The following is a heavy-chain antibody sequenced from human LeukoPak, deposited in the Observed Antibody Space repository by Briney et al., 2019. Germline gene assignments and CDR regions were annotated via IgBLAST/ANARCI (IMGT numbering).Heavy chain of an antibody. V-gene: IGHV1-69*05. Sequence: ASVKVSCKASGGTFSSYAISWVRQAPGQGLEWMGGIIPIFGTANYAQRFQGRVTITTDESTSTAYMELSSLRSEDTAVYYCAISLEQWLVWFRDWGQGTLVTVSS. D-gene: IGHD6-19*01. CDR3: AISLEQWLVWFRD. J-gene: IGHJ4*02. CDR1: GGTFSSYA. CDR2: IIPIFGTA.